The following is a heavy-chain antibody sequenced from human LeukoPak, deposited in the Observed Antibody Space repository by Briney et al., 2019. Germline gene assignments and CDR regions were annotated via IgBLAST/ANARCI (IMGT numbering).Heavy chain of an antibody. D-gene: IGHD3-22*01. CDR3: ARDVYYDIPY. V-gene: IGHV3-21*01. Sequence: SGGSLRLSCAASGFTFSSYSMNWVRQAPGKGLEWVSSISSSSSYIYYADSVKGRFTISRDNSKNTLYLQMNSLRAEDTAVYYCARDVYYDIPYWGQGTLVTVSS. CDR1: GFTFSSYS. CDR2: ISSSSSYI. J-gene: IGHJ4*02.